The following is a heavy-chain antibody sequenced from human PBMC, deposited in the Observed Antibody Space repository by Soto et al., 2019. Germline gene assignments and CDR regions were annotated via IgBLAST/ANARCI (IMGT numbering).Heavy chain of an antibody. D-gene: IGHD3-22*01. V-gene: IGHV4-30-4*01. CDR1: GGSISSYY. CDR2: IYYSGST. J-gene: IGHJ4*02. Sequence: SETLSLTCTVSGGSISSYYWSWIRQPPGKGLEWIGYIYYSGSTYYNPSLKSRVTISVDTSKNQFSLKLSSVTAADTAVYYCSALGYYYDSSGYEFFDYWGQGTLVTVSS. CDR3: SALGYYYDSSGYEFFDY.